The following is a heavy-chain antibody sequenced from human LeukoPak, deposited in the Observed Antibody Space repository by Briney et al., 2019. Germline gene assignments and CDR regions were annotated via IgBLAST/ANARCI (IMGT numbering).Heavy chain of an antibody. J-gene: IGHJ4*02. Sequence: SETLSLTCAVYGGSFSGYYWSWIRQPPGKGLEWIGEINHSGSTNYNPSLKSRVTISVDTSKNQFSLKLSPVTAADTAVYYCARISGPPFDYWGQGTLVTVSS. V-gene: IGHV4-34*01. D-gene: IGHD5-12*01. CDR3: ARISGPPFDY. CDR2: INHSGST. CDR1: GGSFSGYY.